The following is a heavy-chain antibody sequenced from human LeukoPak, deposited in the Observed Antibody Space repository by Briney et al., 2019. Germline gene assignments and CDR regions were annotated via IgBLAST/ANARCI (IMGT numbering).Heavy chain of an antibody. V-gene: IGHV3-7*01. CDR2: IKQDGSEK. D-gene: IGHD3-22*01. Sequence: GGSLRLSCAASGFTFSSYWMSWVRQAPGKGLEWVANIKQDGSEKYYVDSVKGRFTSSRDNAKNSLYLQMNSLRAEDTAVYYCARDGGDNYYDSSGYYGYFDYWGQGTLVTVSS. CDR1: GFTFSSYW. CDR3: ARDGGDNYYDSSGYYGYFDY. J-gene: IGHJ4*02.